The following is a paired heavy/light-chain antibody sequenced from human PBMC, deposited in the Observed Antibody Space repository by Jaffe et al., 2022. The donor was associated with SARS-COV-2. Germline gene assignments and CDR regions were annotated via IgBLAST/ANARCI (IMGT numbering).Heavy chain of an antibody. Sequence: EVQLVQSGAEVKKPGESLKISCKGSGYIFTNYWIGWVRQMPGKGLEWMGIIYPGDSDTRYSPSFQGQVSISADKSINTAYLQWGSLKTSDTAMYYCARRPFCIGDCYLVEYFQHWGQGTLVTVSS. CDR1: GYIFTNYW. CDR3: ARRPFCIGDCYLVEYFQH. J-gene: IGHJ1*01. D-gene: IGHD2-21*02. CDR2: IYPGDSDT. V-gene: IGHV5-51*01.
Light chain of an antibody. CDR2: KDN. CDR3: QSADSSGAYWV. J-gene: IGLJ3*02. V-gene: IGLV3-25*03. CDR1: ALPKQY. Sequence: SYELTQPPSVSVSPGQTARITCSGDALPKQYAYWYHQKPGQAPVLIIYKDNERPSGIPERFSGSNSGTTATLIISGVQAEDEADYYCQSADSSGAYWVFGGGTKLTVL.